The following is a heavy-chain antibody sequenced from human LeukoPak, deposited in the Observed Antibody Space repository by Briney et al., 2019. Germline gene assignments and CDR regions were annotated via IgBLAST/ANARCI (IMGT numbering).Heavy chain of an antibody. D-gene: IGHD2/OR15-2a*01. Sequence: PSETLSLTCAVYGGSFSGYYWSWICQPPGKGLEWIGEINHSGSTNYNPSLKSRVTISVDTSKNQFSLKLSSVTAADTAVYYCARSVILYDAFDIWGQGTMVTVSS. CDR3: ARSVILYDAFDI. J-gene: IGHJ3*02. V-gene: IGHV4-34*01. CDR2: INHSGST. CDR1: GGSFSGYY.